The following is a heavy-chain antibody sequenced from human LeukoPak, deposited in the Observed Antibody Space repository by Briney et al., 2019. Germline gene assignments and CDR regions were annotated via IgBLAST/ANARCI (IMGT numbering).Heavy chain of an antibody. Sequence: GGSLRLSCAASGFTFSSYSMHWVRQAPGKGLEWVAFTRNDGSNKWYADSVKGRFTISRDNSKNTLYLQMNSLRAEDTAVYYCANRDYWGQGTLVTVSS. CDR2: TRNDGSNK. CDR1: GFTFSSYS. J-gene: IGHJ4*02. V-gene: IGHV3-30*02. CDR3: ANRDY.